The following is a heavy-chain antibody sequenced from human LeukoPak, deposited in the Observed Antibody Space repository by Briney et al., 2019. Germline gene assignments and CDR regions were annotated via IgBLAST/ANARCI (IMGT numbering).Heavy chain of an antibody. CDR3: ARGVKVRGVNYYGMDV. CDR2: INSSSSTI. Sequence: GGSLRLSCAASGFTFSTYSMNWVRQAPGKGLEWVSYINSSSSTIFYADSVKGRFTISRDDAKNSLYLQMNSLRAEDTAVYYCARGVKVRGVNYYGMDVWGQGTTVTVSS. CDR1: GFTFSTYS. J-gene: IGHJ6*02. V-gene: IGHV3-48*04. D-gene: IGHD3-10*01.